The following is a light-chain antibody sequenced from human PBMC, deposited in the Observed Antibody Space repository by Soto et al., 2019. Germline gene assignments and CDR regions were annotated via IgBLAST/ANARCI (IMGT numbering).Light chain of an antibody. Sequence: QSVLTQPPSASGTPGQRVTISCSGSTSNIGSNNVNWYHQLPGTAPKLLIYTNDQRPSGVPDRFSGSRSGTSASLAISGLQFEDESDYHCSSWDDNLDAVVFGAGTKVTVL. CDR1: TSNIGSNN. CDR2: TND. CDR3: SSWDDNLDAVV. V-gene: IGLV1-44*01. J-gene: IGLJ1*01.